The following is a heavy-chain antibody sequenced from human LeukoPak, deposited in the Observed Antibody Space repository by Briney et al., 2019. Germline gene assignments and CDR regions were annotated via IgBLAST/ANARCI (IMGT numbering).Heavy chain of an antibody. CDR2: IYPGDSDT. D-gene: IGHD6-13*01. J-gene: IGHJ4*02. Sequence: GESLKISCSGSGYIFTNYWIGWVRQMPGKGLDWVGIIYPGDSDTRYSPSFQGQVTISADKSISTAYLQWSSLKASDTAMYYCARFGRAAGVVDYWGQGTLVTVSS. CDR1: GYIFTNYW. CDR3: ARFGRAAGVVDY. V-gene: IGHV5-51*01.